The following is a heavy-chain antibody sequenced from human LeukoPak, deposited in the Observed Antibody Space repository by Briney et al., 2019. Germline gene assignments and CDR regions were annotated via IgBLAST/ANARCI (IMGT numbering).Heavy chain of an antibody. D-gene: IGHD2-15*01. CDR3: ARDTGRGYCSGGSCFRSGFDY. V-gene: IGHV1-8*03. CDR1: GYTFTSYD. CDR2: MNPNSGNT. Sequence: ASVKVSCKASGYTFTSYDINWVRQATGQGLEWMGWMNPNSGNTGYAQKFQGRVTITRNTSISTAYMELSSLRSDDTAVYYCARDTGRGYCSGGSCFRSGFDYWGQGTLVTVSS. J-gene: IGHJ4*02.